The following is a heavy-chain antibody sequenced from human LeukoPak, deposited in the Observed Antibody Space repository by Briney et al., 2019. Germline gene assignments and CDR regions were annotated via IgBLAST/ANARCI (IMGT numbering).Heavy chain of an antibody. D-gene: IGHD3-22*01. CDR1: GYSLSSGYY. J-gene: IGHJ4*02. V-gene: IGHV4-38-2*02. CDR2: IYHSGST. CDR3: ARNRYFDTTGYYYDFDY. Sequence: SETLSLTCTVSGYSLSSGYYWGWIRQPPGKGREWSGSIYHSGSTYYNPSLKSRVTISVDTSKNQFSLKLSSVTAADTAVYYCARNRYFDTTGYYYDFDYWGQRTLVTVSS.